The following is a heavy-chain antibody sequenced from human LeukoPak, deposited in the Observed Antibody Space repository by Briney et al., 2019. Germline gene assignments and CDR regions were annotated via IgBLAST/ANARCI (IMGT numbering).Heavy chain of an antibody. J-gene: IGHJ4*02. CDR1: GGSISSGGYS. Sequence: PSQTLSLTCAVSGGSISSGGYSWSWIRQPPGKGLEWIGYVYHSGSTYYNPSLKSRVTISVDRSKNQFSLKLSSVTAADTAVYYCASPTRTVTTYYFDYWGQGTLVTVSS. CDR3: ASPTRTVTTYYFDY. CDR2: VYHSGST. D-gene: IGHD4-17*01. V-gene: IGHV4-30-2*01.